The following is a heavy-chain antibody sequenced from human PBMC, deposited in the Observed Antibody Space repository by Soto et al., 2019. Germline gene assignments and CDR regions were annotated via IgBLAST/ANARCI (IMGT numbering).Heavy chain of an antibody. D-gene: IGHD4-17*01. CDR3: ATDSPYSTTWYDYFDL. V-gene: IGHV3-21*06. CDR2: ISRTGDDV. CDR1: GFIFTNYG. J-gene: IGHJ5*02. Sequence: EGQLVESGGGLVKPGGSLRLSCAASGFIFTNYGMHWVRQAPGKGLEWVASISRTGDDVLYADSVKGRFSISRDNAKNSLSLQMSSLSVEDTSVYYCATDSPYSTTWYDYFDLWVQGTLVTVSS.